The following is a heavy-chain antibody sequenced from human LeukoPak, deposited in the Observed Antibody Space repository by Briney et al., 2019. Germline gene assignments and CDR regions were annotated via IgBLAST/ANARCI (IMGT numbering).Heavy chain of an antibody. Sequence: ASVKVSCKASGYTFTGYYMHWVRQAPGQGREWMGWINPNSGGTNYAQKFQGRVTMTRDTSISTAYMELSRLRSDDTAVYYCARGLMTSPNWFDPWGQGTLVTVSS. CDR2: INPNSGGT. V-gene: IGHV1-2*02. CDR3: ARGLMTSPNWFDP. J-gene: IGHJ5*02. D-gene: IGHD2-21*02. CDR1: GYTFTGYY.